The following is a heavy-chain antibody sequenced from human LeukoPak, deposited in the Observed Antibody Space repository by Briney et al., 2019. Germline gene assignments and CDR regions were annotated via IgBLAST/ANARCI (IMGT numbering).Heavy chain of an antibody. J-gene: IGHJ4*02. CDR2: IRGSGGRT. CDR1: GFTFSSYA. V-gene: IGHV3-23*01. CDR3: AKDPSEVGATGFGY. Sequence: GGSLRLSCAASGFTFSSYAMSWVRQAPGKGLEWVSAIRGSGGRTYYADSVKGRFTISRDNSKNTLYLQMNSLRAEDTAVYYCAKDPSEVGATGFGYWGQGTLVTVS. D-gene: IGHD1-26*01.